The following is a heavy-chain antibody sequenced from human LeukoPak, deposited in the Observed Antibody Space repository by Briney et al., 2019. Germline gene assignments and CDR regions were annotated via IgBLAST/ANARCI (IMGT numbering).Heavy chain of an antibody. CDR2: IWYDGSNK. V-gene: IGHV3-33*01. Sequence: GGSLRLSCAASGFTFSSYGMQWVRQAPGKGLEWVAVIWYDGSNKYYADSVKGRFTISRDNSKNTLYLQMNSLRAEDTAVYYCAPLSSSYDEKWGQGTLVTVSS. CDR1: GFTFSSYG. D-gene: IGHD5-12*01. CDR3: APLSSSYDEK. J-gene: IGHJ4*02.